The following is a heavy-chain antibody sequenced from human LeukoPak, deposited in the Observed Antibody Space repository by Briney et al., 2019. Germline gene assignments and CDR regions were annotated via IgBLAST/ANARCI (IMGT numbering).Heavy chain of an antibody. CDR2: TRFDGKNK. CDR3: ARGSQYNILTGFIVGAMDDFDY. J-gene: IGHJ4*02. V-gene: IGHV3-30*02. CDR1: GFTFSRYG. D-gene: IGHD3-9*01. Sequence: GGSLRPSCAAPGFTFSRYGMHWVRQAPGKGLEWVSFTRFDGKNKYYADSVKGRFTISKDSSKNTLDLQMNSLRTEDTAVYYCARGSQYNILTGFIVGAMDDFDYWGQGTLVTVSS.